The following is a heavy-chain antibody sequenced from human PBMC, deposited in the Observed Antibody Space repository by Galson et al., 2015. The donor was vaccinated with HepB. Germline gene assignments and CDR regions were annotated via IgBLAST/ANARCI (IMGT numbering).Heavy chain of an antibody. V-gene: IGHV3-49*03. J-gene: IGHJ4*02. CDR3: TRDTRNWTDDEVGGY. CDR1: GFTFGDYA. D-gene: IGHD1-20*01. Sequence: SLRLSCAASGFTFGDYAMSWFRQAPGKGLEWVGFIRSKAYGGTTEYAASVKGRFTISRDDSKSIAYLQMNSRKTEDTAVYYCTRDTRNWTDDEVGGYWGQGTLVPVSS. CDR2: IRSKAYGGTT.